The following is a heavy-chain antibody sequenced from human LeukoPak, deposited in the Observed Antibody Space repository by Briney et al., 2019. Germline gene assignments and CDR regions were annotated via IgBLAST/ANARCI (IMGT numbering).Heavy chain of an antibody. CDR1: GFTFSSYW. V-gene: IGHV3-7*01. D-gene: IGHD2-2*01. CDR2: IKQDGSEK. CDR3: AREHCGSSSCHLDY. J-gene: IGHJ4*02. Sequence: GGSLRLSCAASGFTFSSYWMSWVRQAPGKGLEWVANIKQDGSEKYYVNSVRGRFSISRDNAKNSLYLQMNSLRAEDTAVYCAREHCGSSSCHLDYWGQGTLVTVSS.